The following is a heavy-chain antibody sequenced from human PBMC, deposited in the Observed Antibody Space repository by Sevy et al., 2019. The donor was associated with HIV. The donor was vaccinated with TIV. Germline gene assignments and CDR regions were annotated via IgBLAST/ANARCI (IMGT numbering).Heavy chain of an antibody. CDR3: ATPKYVGYDYESLDI. CDR1: GYTLTKLS. J-gene: IGHJ3*02. Sequence: ASVKVSCKVSGYTLTKLSMHWVRQAPGKGLEWMGGFDPEDGETNYAQKFQGRVTMTEDTSTETAYMELRSLRPEDTAVYYCATPKYVGYDYESLDIWGQGTMVTVSS. D-gene: IGHD5-12*01. CDR2: FDPEDGET. V-gene: IGHV1-24*01.